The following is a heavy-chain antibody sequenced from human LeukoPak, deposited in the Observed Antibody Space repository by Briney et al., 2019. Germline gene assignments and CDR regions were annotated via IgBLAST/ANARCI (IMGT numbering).Heavy chain of an antibody. J-gene: IGHJ4*02. CDR2: IYYSGST. Sequence: SETLSLTCNVSGGSISSYYWSWIRQPPGRGLEWIGHIYYSGSTNYNPSLKSRVTISVDTSKNQFTLKLNSVTAADTAVYFCARGDTYSSGWTAYFDYWGQGTLVTVSS. D-gene: IGHD6-19*01. CDR1: GGSISSYY. CDR3: ARGDTYSSGWTAYFDY. V-gene: IGHV4-59*01.